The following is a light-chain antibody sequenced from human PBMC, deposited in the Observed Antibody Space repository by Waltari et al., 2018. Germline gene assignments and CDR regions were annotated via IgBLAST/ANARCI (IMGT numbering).Light chain of an antibody. CDR1: NIGSKP. CDR3: QVWDSDSDHVV. CDR2: YDT. J-gene: IGLJ2*01. Sequence: SYVLTQSPSMSVAPGKTARIACEGDNIGSKPVPWYQQRPGQAPLLVIYYDTERPSKIPERFSGSNSGNTATLTISRVEAGDEADYYCQVWDSDSDHVVFGGGTKMTVL. V-gene: IGLV3-21*04.